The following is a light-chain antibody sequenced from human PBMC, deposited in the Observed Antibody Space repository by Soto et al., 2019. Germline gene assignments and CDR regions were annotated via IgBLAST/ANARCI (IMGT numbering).Light chain of an antibody. J-gene: IGKJ2*02. CDR2: DAY. V-gene: IGKV3-11*01. Sequence: VVLARSPHTLTLSAGDTATQSYRASQSVDRYVAWYQQKVGQAPRLLIYDAYTRATCVGARLTGSGSATDFSLSFTSLEPEDFAVYYCQQRGKWPSTFGRGTKVDIK. CDR1: QSVDRY. CDR3: QQRGKWPST.